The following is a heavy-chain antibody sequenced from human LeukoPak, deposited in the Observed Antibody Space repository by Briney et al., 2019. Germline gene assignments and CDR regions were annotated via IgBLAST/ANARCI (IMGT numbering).Heavy chain of an antibody. D-gene: IGHD6-13*01. J-gene: IGHJ6*02. CDR3: AGHGAAGTGGSYGMDV. CDR2: IYYSGST. Sequence: PSQTLSLTCTVSGGSISSGGYYWSWIRQHPGKGLEWIGYIYYSGSTYYNPSLKSRVTISVDTSKNQFSLKLSSVTAADTAVYYCAGHGAAGTGGSYGMDVWGQGTTVTVSS. CDR1: GGSISSGGYY. V-gene: IGHV4-30-4*08.